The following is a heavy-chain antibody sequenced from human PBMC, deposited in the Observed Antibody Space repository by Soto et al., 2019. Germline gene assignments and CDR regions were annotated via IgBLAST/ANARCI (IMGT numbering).Heavy chain of an antibody. CDR3: AREGSLALDV. D-gene: IGHD2-21*01. V-gene: IGHV3-74*03. CDR2: INGDGASL. Sequence: EVRLEEAGGGFVQPGGSLRVSCSGSGFIFSSFWMHWVRQGPGKGLEWVSRINGDGASLAYADSVKGRFSISRDNVKNRLHLQMNSLGADDTAVYFCAREGSLALDVWGRGTTVTVSS. CDR1: GFIFSSFW. J-gene: IGHJ6*02.